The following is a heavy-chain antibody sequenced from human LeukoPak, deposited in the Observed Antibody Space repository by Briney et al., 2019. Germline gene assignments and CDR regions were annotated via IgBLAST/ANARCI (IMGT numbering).Heavy chain of an antibody. V-gene: IGHV1-8*01. D-gene: IGHD6-13*01. CDR2: MNPNSGNT. CDR3: ARAEPSSWYGLYYYYYYMDV. Sequence: ASVKVSCKAFGYTFTSYDINWVRQATGQGLEWMGWMNPNSGNTGYAQKFQGRVTMTRNTSISTAYMELSSLRSEDTAVYYCARAEPSSWYGLYYYYYYMDVWGKGTTVTISS. CDR1: GYTFTSYD. J-gene: IGHJ6*03.